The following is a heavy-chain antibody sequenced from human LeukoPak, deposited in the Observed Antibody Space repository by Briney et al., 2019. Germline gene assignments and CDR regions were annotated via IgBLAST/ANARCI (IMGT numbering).Heavy chain of an antibody. CDR1: GFTFSSYG. CDR2: ISGSGVST. CDR3: AKIITAAGTAY. V-gene: IGHV3-23*01. J-gene: IGHJ4*02. D-gene: IGHD6-13*01. Sequence: PGGSLRLSCAASGFTFSSYGMTWVRQAPGKGLEWDSSISGSGVSTYYADSVKGRFTISRDNSKNTLYLQMNSLRAEDTAIYYCAKIITAAGTAYWGQGTLVTVSS.